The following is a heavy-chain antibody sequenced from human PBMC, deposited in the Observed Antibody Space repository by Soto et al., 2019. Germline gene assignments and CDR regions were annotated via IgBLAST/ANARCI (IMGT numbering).Heavy chain of an antibody. Sequence: EVQLVQSGAEVKKPGESLRISCKGSGYSFTSYWISWVRQMPGKGLEWMGRIDPSDSYTNYSPSLQGHVTISADKSISTAYLQWSSLKASDTAMYYCAAIVGSPLDAFDIWGQGTMVTVSS. CDR3: AAIVGSPLDAFDI. J-gene: IGHJ3*02. V-gene: IGHV5-10-1*03. CDR1: GYSFTSYW. CDR2: IDPSDSYT. D-gene: IGHD1-26*01.